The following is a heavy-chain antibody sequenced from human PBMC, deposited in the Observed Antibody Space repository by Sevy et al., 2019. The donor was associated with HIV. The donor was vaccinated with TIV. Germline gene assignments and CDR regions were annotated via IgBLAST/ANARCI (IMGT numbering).Heavy chain of an antibody. D-gene: IGHD3-3*01. J-gene: IGHJ5*02. V-gene: IGHV3-11*01. CDR3: ARVEEGVGYDFWSGYYNWFDP. CDR1: GFTFSDYY. Sequence: GGSLRLSCAASGFTFSDYYMSWIRQAPGKGLEWVSYISSSGSTIYYADSVKGRITISRDNAKNSLYLQMNSLRAEDTAVYYCARVEEGVGYDFWSGYYNWFDPWGQGTLVTVSS. CDR2: ISSSGSTI.